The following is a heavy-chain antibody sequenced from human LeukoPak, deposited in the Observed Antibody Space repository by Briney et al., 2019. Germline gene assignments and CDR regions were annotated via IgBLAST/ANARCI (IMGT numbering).Heavy chain of an antibody. V-gene: IGHV4-4*07. D-gene: IGHD4-23*01. CDR1: GGSISSYY. Sequence: SETLSLTCTVSGGSISSYYWSWIRQPAGKGLEWIGRIYTSGSTNYNPSLKSRVTMSVDTSKNQFSLMLSSVTAADTAVYYCARGHYYDYYGNSGSDPWGQGTLVTVSS. J-gene: IGHJ5*02. CDR3: ARGHYYDYYGNSGSDP. CDR2: IYTSGST.